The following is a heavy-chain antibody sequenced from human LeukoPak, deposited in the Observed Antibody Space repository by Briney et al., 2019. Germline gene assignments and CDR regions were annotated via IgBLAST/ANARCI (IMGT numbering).Heavy chain of an antibody. V-gene: IGHV3-43*02. CDR3: AKDTPYSSSGDDAFDI. D-gene: IGHD6-6*01. Sequence: GGSLRLSCAASGFTFDDYAMHWFRQAPGKGLEWVSLISGDGGSTYYADSVKGRFTISRDNSKNSLYLQMNSLRTEDTALYYCAKDTPYSSSGDDAFDIWGQGTMVTVSS. CDR1: GFTFDDYA. J-gene: IGHJ3*02. CDR2: ISGDGGST.